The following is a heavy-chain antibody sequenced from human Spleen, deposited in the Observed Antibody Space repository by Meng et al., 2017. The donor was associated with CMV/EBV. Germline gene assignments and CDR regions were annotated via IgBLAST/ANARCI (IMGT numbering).Heavy chain of an antibody. CDR2: IYYSEST. V-gene: IGHV4-59*01. Sequence: LTCTVAGGSISSYYWSWIRRPQGRGLEWIRYIYYSESTNYNPALKSRVTISVDTSKNQFSLKLSSVTAADTAVYYCARDSSGYPMFQHWGQGTLVTVSS. J-gene: IGHJ1*01. CDR1: GGSISSYY. D-gene: IGHD3-22*01. CDR3: ARDSSGYPMFQH.